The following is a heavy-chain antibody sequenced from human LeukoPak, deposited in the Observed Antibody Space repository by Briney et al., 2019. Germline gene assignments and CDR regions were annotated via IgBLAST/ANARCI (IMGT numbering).Heavy chain of an antibody. CDR2: INPNSGGT. D-gene: IGHD5-24*01. V-gene: IGHV1-2*02. J-gene: IGHJ4*02. CDR3: ARAHGYNYFDY. CDR1: GYTFTGYY. Sequence: ASVKVSCKTSGYTFTGYYMHWVRQAPGQGLEWMGWINPNSGGTNYAQKFQGRVTMTRDTSISTAYMELSRLRSEDTAVYYCARAHGYNYFDYWGQGTLVTVSS.